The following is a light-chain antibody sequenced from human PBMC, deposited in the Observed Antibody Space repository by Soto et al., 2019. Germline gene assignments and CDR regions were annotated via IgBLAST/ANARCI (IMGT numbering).Light chain of an antibody. Sequence: QSALTQPPSASGSPGQSVTISCTGTSSDVGAYNYVSWYQQHPGKAPKLMIYEVSKRPSGVPDRFSGSKSDNTASLTVSGLQAEDEADYYCNSYAGSNNLVFGGGTKLTVL. J-gene: IGLJ2*01. CDR1: SSDVGAYNY. CDR3: NSYAGSNNLV. CDR2: EVS. V-gene: IGLV2-8*01.